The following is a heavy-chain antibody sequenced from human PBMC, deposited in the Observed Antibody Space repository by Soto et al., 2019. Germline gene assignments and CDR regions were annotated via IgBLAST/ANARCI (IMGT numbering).Heavy chain of an antibody. J-gene: IGHJ6*03. D-gene: IGHD2-15*01. Sequence: EVQLVESGGGLVQPGRSLRLSCAASGFTFDDYAMHWVRQAPGKGLEWVSGINWNSGTIDYADSVKGRFTISRDNAKNSLYLQMNSLRAEDTALYSCAKGSGGSSYYYMDVWGKGTTVTVSS. CDR1: GFTFDDYA. CDR2: INWNSGTI. V-gene: IGHV3-9*01. CDR3: AKGSGGSSYYYMDV.